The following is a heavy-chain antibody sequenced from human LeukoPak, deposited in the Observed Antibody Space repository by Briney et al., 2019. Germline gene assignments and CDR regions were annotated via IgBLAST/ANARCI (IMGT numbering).Heavy chain of an antibody. V-gene: IGHV1-18*01. CDR1: GYTFTSYG. D-gene: IGHD3-3*01. J-gene: IGHJ5*02. Sequence: ASVKVSCKASGYTFTSYGISWVRQAPGQGLEWMGWISAYNGNTNYAQKLQGRVTMTTDASTSTAYMELRSLRSDDTAVYYCAREIPAPSGYYDFWSGYYSSWGQGTLVTVSS. CDR2: ISAYNGNT. CDR3: AREIPAPSGYYDFWSGYYSS.